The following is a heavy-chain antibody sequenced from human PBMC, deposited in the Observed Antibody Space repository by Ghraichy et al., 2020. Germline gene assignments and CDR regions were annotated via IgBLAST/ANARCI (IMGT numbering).Heavy chain of an antibody. J-gene: IGHJ3*01. V-gene: IGHV3-23*01. CDR3: AKVDYGDFTMDAFDL. CDR2: ISDSSGSP. D-gene: IGHD4-17*01. Sequence: GSLRLSCAASGFTLSSYGMSWVRQAPGKGLQWVSVISDSSGSPYYADSVKGRFIISRDNSKNTLYLQMNSLRAEDTAIYYCAKVDYGDFTMDAFDLWGQGTMVTVSS. CDR1: GFTLSSYG.